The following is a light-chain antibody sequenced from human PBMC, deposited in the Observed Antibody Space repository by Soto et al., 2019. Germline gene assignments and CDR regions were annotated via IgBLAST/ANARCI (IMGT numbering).Light chain of an antibody. CDR1: QSVSSY. J-gene: IGKJ2*01. CDR3: QQRSNWPEYT. V-gene: IGKV3-11*01. CDR2: DAS. Sequence: EIVLTQSPATLSLSPGERATLSCRASQSVSSYLAWYQQKPGQAPRLLIYDASNRATGIPARFSGSVSGTDFTLTISRLEPEDFAVYYCQQRSNWPEYTFGQGTKLEIK.